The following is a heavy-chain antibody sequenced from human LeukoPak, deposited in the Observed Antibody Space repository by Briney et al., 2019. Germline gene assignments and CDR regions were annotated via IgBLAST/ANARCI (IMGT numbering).Heavy chain of an antibody. J-gene: IGHJ3*02. Sequence: GRSVRLSCAASGFTFSNYAMHWVRQAPGKGLEWVTVISYDGCNKYYADSVKGRFTISRDNSKNTLYLQMNSLRAEDTAVYYCAKDRELGSYRPDAFDIWGQGTMVTVSS. CDR3: AKDRELGSYRPDAFDI. CDR1: GFTFSNYA. V-gene: IGHV3-30*18. D-gene: IGHD3-16*02. CDR2: ISYDGCNK.